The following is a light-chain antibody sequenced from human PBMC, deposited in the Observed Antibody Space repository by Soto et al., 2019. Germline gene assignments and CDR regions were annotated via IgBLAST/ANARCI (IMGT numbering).Light chain of an antibody. CDR3: QQRSNWPPPGP. CDR2: DAS. Sequence: EIVLTQSPATLSLSPGERATLSCRASQSVSSYLAWYQQKPGQAPRLLIYDASNRATGIPARFSGSGSGTDFTLTISSLEPEDFAVYDCQQRSNWPPPGPFGPGTKVDIK. J-gene: IGKJ3*01. V-gene: IGKV3-11*01. CDR1: QSVSSY.